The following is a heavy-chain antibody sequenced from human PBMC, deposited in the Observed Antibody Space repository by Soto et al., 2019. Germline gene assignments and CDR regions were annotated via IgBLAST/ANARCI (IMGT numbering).Heavy chain of an antibody. CDR3: ARGVRTGFYGMDV. CDR1: GGTLSNYA. Sequence: QVQLVQSGAEVKKPGSSVKVSCKASGGTLSNYALSWVRQAPGHGLEWVGGIIPIFGTSNYAQNFQGRLTITADESTSTAYMELSSLRFEDTAVYYCARGVRTGFYGMDVWGQGTTVTVSS. V-gene: IGHV1-69*01. D-gene: IGHD3-10*01. CDR2: IIPIFGTS. J-gene: IGHJ6*02.